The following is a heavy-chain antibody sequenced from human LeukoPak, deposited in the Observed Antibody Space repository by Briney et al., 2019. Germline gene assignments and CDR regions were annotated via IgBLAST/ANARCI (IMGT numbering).Heavy chain of an antibody. D-gene: IGHD3-22*01. J-gene: IGHJ4*02. Sequence: ASVKVSCKASGYTFTSYAMRWVRQAPGQRLEWMGWINAGNGNTKYSQKFQGRVTITRDTSASTAYMELSSLRSEDTAVYYCAKSYYYDSSGYWYYFDYWGQGTLVTVSS. CDR2: INAGNGNT. V-gene: IGHV1-3*01. CDR3: AKSYYYDSSGYWYYFDY. CDR1: GYTFTSYA.